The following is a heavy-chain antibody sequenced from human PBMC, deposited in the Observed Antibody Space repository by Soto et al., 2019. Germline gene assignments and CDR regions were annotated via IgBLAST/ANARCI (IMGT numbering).Heavy chain of an antibody. CDR2: IIPILGIA. Sequence: ASVKVSCKASGGTFSSYTISWVRQAPGQGLEWMGRIIPILGIANYAQKFQGRVTITADKSTSTAYMELSSLRSEDTAVYYCARGGGYYYGSGSYWQYYYYYMDVWGKGTTVTVSS. V-gene: IGHV1-69*02. CDR3: ARGGGYYYGSGSYWQYYYYYMDV. J-gene: IGHJ6*03. D-gene: IGHD3-10*01. CDR1: GGTFSSYT.